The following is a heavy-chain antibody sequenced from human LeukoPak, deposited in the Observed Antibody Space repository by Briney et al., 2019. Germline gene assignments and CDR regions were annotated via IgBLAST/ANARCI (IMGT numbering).Heavy chain of an antibody. J-gene: IGHJ4*02. CDR1: GDSISTSS. CDR2: VLNDAIS. Sequence: SETLSLTCTVSGDSISTSSWSWIRQSPGRGLEWIGYVLNDAISSHNPSLKSRITMSVDTSKNQFSLRVTSVTAADTAVYYCARHGTHSSGYYFQAPFDYWGQGTLVTVSS. V-gene: IGHV4-59*08. CDR3: ARHGTHSSGYYFQAPFDY. D-gene: IGHD3-22*01.